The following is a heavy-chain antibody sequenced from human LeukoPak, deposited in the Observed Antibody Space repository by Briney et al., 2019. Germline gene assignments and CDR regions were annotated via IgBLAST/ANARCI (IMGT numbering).Heavy chain of an antibody. D-gene: IGHD5-18*01. J-gene: IGHJ4*02. V-gene: IGHV4-39*07. CDR2: IYYSGST. CDR3: ARGAGTAMVGYYFDY. Sequence: PSETLSLTCTVSGGSISSSSYYWGWIRQPPGKGLEWIGSIYYSGSTYYNPSLKSRVTISVDTSKNQFSLKLSSVTAADTAVYYCARGAGTAMVGYYFDYWGQGTLVTVSS. CDR1: GGSISSSSYY.